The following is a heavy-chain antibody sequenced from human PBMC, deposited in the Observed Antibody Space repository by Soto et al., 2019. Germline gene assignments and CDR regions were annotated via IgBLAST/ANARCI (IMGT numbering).Heavy chain of an antibody. J-gene: IGHJ4*02. D-gene: IGHD5-12*01. CDR3: ARDSSGYGPFDY. CDR2: TYYRSKWYN. CDR1: GDTVSSTSAA. Sequence: PSQTLSLTCVLSGDTVSSTSAAWTWIRQSPSRGLEWVGRTYYRSKWYNDYAVSVKGRIIINSDTSKNQFSLQLNSVTPDDTAVYYCARDSSGYGPFDYWGQGTLVTVSS. V-gene: IGHV6-1*01.